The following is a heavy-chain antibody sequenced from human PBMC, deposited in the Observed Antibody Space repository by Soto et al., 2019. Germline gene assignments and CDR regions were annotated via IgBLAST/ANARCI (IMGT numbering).Heavy chain of an antibody. Sequence: QTGGSLRLSCAASGFTFDTYWMNWVRQAPGKGPEWLSGINSDGTISSYADSVKGRFTISRDNARNTLSPQMNSLRADDTAVYYCARLSGDHSAFFSYGMDAWGQGTTVTVSS. V-gene: IGHV3-74*01. CDR1: GFTFDTYW. CDR2: INSDGTIS. CDR3: ARLSGDHSAFFSYGMDA. J-gene: IGHJ6*02. D-gene: IGHD2-21*01.